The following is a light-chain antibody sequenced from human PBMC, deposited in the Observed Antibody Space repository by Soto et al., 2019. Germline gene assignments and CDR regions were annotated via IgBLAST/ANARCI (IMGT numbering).Light chain of an antibody. Sequence: QSVLAQPASFSGSPGQSITISCAGTNRDVGGYNYVSWYQQYPGKAPKLIIYEVTYRPSGVSNRFSGSKSGNTASLTISGLQAEDEADYYCSSYSSSSALDVIFGGGTKVAVL. J-gene: IGLJ2*01. CDR3: SSYSSSSALDVI. CDR2: EVT. CDR1: NRDVGGYNY. V-gene: IGLV2-14*01.